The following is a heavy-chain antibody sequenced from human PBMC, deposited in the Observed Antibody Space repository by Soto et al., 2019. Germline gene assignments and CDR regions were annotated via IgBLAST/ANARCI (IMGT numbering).Heavy chain of an antibody. CDR1: NGSISSYY. V-gene: IGHV4-59*01. J-gene: IGHJ4*02. Sequence: SETLSLTCSVSNGSISSYYWSWIRQPPGKGLEWIGYIYSSGSTSYNPSLKSRVTISVDTSKNQLSLKLTSVTAADTALYYCARGLTGSPIPGEYWGQGSLVTVSS. CDR3: ARGLTGSPIPGEY. D-gene: IGHD3-16*01. CDR2: IYSSGST.